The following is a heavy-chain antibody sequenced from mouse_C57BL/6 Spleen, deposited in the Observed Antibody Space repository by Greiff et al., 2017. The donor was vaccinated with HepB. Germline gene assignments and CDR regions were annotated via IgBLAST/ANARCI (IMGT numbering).Heavy chain of an antibody. V-gene: IGHV1-15*01. CDR1: GYTFTDYE. CDR3: TPYGSSYFDY. Sequence: QVQLQQSGAELVRPGASVTLSCKASGYTFTDYEMHWVKQTPVHGLEWIGAIDPETGGTAYNQKFKGKAILTADKSSSTAYMELRSLTSEDSAVYYCTPYGSSYFDYWGQGTTLTVSS. D-gene: IGHD1-1*01. J-gene: IGHJ2*01. CDR2: IDPETGGT.